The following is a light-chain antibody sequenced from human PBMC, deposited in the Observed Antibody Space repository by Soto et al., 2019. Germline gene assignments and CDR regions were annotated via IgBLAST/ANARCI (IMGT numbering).Light chain of an antibody. CDR1: QSVSSN. J-gene: IGKJ5*01. Sequence: EIVMTQSPATLSVSPGERATLSCRASQSVSSNLAWYQQKPGQAPRPLIYGASTRATGIPTRFSGSGSGTAFTLTISSLQSEDFAVYYCQQYNNWPPITFGQGTRLEIK. V-gene: IGKV3-15*01. CDR3: QQYNNWPPIT. CDR2: GAS.